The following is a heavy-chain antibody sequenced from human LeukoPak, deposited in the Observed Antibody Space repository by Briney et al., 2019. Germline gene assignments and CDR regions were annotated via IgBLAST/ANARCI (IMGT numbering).Heavy chain of an antibody. CDR1: GGSISSTSSY. CDR3: ARGRSFSLRRNYYYYYYMDV. V-gene: IGHV4-39*07. J-gene: IGHJ6*03. CDR2: IYYTGTT. D-gene: IGHD3-9*01. Sequence: SETLSLDCTVAGGSISSTSSYWGWIRQPPGKGLEWIGNIYYTGTTYYNPSLKSRVTISVDTSKNQFSLKLSSVTAADTAVYYCARGRSFSLRRNYYYYYYMDVWGKGTTVTVSS.